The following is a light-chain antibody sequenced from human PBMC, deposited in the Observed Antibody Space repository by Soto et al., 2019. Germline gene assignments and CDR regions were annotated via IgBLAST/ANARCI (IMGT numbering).Light chain of an antibody. CDR1: SSDVGGYDY. V-gene: IGLV2-8*01. CDR3: SSYAGNTKGV. J-gene: IGLJ1*01. CDR2: EVS. Sequence: QSVLTQPLSASGSPGQSVTISCTGTSSDVGGYDYVSWYQQHPGKAPKLMIFEVSKRPSGVPDRFSGSKSGNTASLTVSGLQAEDEADYYCSSYAGNTKGVFGTGTKVTVL.